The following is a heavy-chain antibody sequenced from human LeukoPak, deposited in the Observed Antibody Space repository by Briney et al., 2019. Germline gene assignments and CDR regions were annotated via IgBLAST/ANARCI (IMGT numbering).Heavy chain of an antibody. CDR3: ARGLTAMVDY. J-gene: IGHJ4*02. V-gene: IGHV4-34*01. CDR1: GGSISSYY. D-gene: IGHD5-18*01. CDR2: IKHSGST. Sequence: SETLSLTCTVSGGSISSYYWSWIRQPPGKGLEWIGEIKHSGSTNYNPSLKSRVTISVDTSKNQFSLKLSSVTAADTAVYYCARGLTAMVDYWGQGTLVTVSS.